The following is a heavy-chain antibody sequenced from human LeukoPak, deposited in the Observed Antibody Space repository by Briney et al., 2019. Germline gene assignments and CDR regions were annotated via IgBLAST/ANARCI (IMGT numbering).Heavy chain of an antibody. Sequence: SETLSLTCTVSDDSISSYYWNWIRQPAGKGLEWIGRVYTRGNTNYNPSLKSRVTMSVDTSKNQFSLKLSSVTAADTAVYYCASRKLGNDYWGQGTLVTVSS. V-gene: IGHV4-4*07. J-gene: IGHJ4*02. CDR2: VYTRGNT. CDR3: ASRKLGNDY. CDR1: DDSISSYY. D-gene: IGHD7-27*01.